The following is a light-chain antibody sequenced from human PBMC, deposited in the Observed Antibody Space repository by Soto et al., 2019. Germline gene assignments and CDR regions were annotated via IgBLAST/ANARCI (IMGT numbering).Light chain of an antibody. CDR2: DVY. J-gene: IGLJ1*01. CDR1: SSDVGAYVY. Sequence: QSALTQPRSVSGSPGQSVTISCTGTSSDVGAYVYISWYQNQPGSAPKLIIYDVYKRPSGVPDRFSGSKSGDTASLTISGLQADDDADYYCCSYAGTYTYVFGTGTKLTVL. V-gene: IGLV2-11*01. CDR3: CSYAGTYTYV.